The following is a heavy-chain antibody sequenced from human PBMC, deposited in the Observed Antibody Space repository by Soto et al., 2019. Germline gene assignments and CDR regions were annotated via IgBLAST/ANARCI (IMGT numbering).Heavy chain of an antibody. CDR1: GHLFNNHW. CDR2: IFTRDSET. Sequence: EQLEQSGAEAKKPGESLKISCKGPGHLFNNHWIGWVRQTPGKGLEWMGLIFTRDSETKTSPSFQGHVSFSVDNSINTVYLQWTSLKTTDTGIYFCARGYFDSGHGYDLWGQGTLVTVSS. CDR3: ARGYFDSGHGYDL. D-gene: IGHD3-10*01. J-gene: IGHJ5*02. V-gene: IGHV5-51*01.